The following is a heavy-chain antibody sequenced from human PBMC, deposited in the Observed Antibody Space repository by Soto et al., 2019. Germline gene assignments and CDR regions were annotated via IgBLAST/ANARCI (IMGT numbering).Heavy chain of an antibody. CDR2: MSHSGGT. CDR1: GGFVTIGSYY. D-gene: IGHD1-1*01. Sequence: QVQLQQRGAGLFKPSETLSLTCAVYGGFVTIGSYYCSWIRQPPGKGLEWIGEMSHSGGTHFNPSLKSRVTISVDTSKNQFTLKMSSVTAADTALYYCARVERGTATTVVDAFDIWGPGTMVTVSS. V-gene: IGHV4-34*01. J-gene: IGHJ3*02. CDR3: ARVERGTATTVVDAFDI.